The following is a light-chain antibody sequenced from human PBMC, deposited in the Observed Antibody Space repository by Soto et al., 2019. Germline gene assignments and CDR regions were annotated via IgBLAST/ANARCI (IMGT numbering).Light chain of an antibody. CDR1: QSVSSN. V-gene: IGKV3-15*01. CDR3: QHYNDRPLT. Sequence: EIVMTQSPATLSVSPGERATLSCRASQSVSSNLAWYQKKPGQAPRLLIYGASTRATGIPARFSGSGSGTEFTLTISSLQSEDFAVYSCQHYNDRPLTFGGGTKV. CDR2: GAS. J-gene: IGKJ4*01.